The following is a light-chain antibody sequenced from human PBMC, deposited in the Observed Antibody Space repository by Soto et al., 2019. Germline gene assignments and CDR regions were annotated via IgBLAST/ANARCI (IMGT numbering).Light chain of an antibody. CDR3: QQYSNPPVT. CDR1: QSVTSNF. V-gene: IGKV3-20*01. J-gene: IGKJ1*01. CDR2: GAT. Sequence: EIVLTQSPGTLSLSPGERATLSCRASQSVTSNFLGWDQQKPGQAPRLLIYGATSRATGIPDRFSGSGSGTDFTLTISRLEPEDFAVYYCQQYSNPPVTFGQGTKVEIE.